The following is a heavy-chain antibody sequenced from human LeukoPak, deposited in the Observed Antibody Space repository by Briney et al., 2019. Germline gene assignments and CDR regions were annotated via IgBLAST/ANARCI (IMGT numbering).Heavy chain of an antibody. J-gene: IGHJ3*02. D-gene: IGHD1-14*01. V-gene: IGHV3-30-3*01. Sequence: GRSLRLSCAASGFTFSSYAMHWVRQAPGKGLEWVAVISYDGSNKYYADSVKGRFTISRDNVKQSLGLQMNSLRVEDTAVYYCARGPGDFDASDIWGQGTMVTVSS. CDR2: ISYDGSNK. CDR1: GFTFSSYA. CDR3: ARGPGDFDASDI.